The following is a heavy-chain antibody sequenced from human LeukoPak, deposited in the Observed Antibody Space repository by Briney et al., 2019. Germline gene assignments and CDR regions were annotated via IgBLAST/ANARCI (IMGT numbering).Heavy chain of an antibody. V-gene: IGHV3-74*01. CDR1: GFTFSSYW. CDR3: ARVGYQHYLDS. D-gene: IGHD5-12*01. Sequence: GGSLRLSCAASGFTFSSYWMHWVRHAPGKGLVWVSRINSAGSSTSYADSVKCRFTISRDNAMNTLYLQMASLRAEDTAVYYCARVGYQHYLDSWGQGTLVTVSS. J-gene: IGHJ4*02. CDR2: INSAGSST.